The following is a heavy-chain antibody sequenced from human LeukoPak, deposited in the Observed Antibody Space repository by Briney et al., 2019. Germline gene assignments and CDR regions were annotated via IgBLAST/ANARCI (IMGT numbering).Heavy chain of an antibody. D-gene: IGHD3-22*01. CDR1: GFTFSSSG. Sequence: GGSLRLSCAASGFTFSSSGMHWVRQAPGKGLEWVAVISYDGSNKYYADSVKGRFTISRDNSKNTLYLQMNSLRAEDTAVYYCAKGATYYYDSSGYFDDAFDIWGQGTMVTVSS. CDR3: AKGATYYYDSSGYFDDAFDI. J-gene: IGHJ3*02. CDR2: ISYDGSNK. V-gene: IGHV3-30*18.